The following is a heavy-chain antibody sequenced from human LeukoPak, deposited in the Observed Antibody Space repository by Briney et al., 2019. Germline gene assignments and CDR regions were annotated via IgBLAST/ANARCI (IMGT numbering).Heavy chain of an antibody. D-gene: IGHD4-23*01. V-gene: IGHV4-59*05. CDR3: ARRTERVTFDY. Sequence: PSETLSLTCTVSGGSLNSYYWSWIRQPPGKGLEWIGSIYYSGSTYSNPSLKSRVTISVDTSKNQFSLNLSSVTAADTAVYYCARRTERVTFDYWGQGTLVTVSS. CDR2: IYYSGST. J-gene: IGHJ4*02. CDR1: GGSLNSYY.